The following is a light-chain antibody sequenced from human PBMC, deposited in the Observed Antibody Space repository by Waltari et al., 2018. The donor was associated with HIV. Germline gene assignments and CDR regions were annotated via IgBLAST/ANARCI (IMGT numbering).Light chain of an antibody. CDR2: EFS. J-gene: IGLJ2*01. V-gene: IGLV2-14*01. Sequence: QSVLTQPASVSGSPGQSLTLSCTGTTNDIGAYTYVSWYQQSPDLAPKLIIYEFSQRPSGGPSRFSVSKSGNTASLTIAGLQAEDEAYYHCSSYSRGALLFGGGTKVTVL. CDR3: SSYSRGALL. CDR1: TNDIGAYTY.